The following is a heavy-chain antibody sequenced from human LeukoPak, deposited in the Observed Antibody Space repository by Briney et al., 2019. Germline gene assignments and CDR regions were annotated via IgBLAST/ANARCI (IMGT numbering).Heavy chain of an antibody. Sequence: ASVRVSCKASGYTFTDYYTHWVRQAPGQGLEWMGAIDPSGGSTNYARKFQGRVTMTSDTSTSTVYMEPSSLRSEDTAVYYCARGFCSGGSCYSYDYWGQGTLVTVSS. D-gene: IGHD2-15*01. J-gene: IGHJ4*02. CDR1: GYTFTDYY. CDR3: ARGFCSGGSCYSYDY. V-gene: IGHV1-46*01. CDR2: IDPSGGST.